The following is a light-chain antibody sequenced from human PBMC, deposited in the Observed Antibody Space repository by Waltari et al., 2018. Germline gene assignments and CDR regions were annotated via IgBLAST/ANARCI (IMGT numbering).Light chain of an antibody. J-gene: IGLJ1*01. V-gene: IGLV3-21*02. CDR1: NIGSKN. CDR2: DDG. CDR3: QVWDSGSDHYV. Sequence: SYVLTQPPSVSVATGQTARISCDGNNIGSKNVHWSQQKPGQAPVLVVYDDGDRPSGIPERFSGSNSGNTATLTISRVDAGDEADYYCQVWDSGSDHYVFGTVTKVTVL.